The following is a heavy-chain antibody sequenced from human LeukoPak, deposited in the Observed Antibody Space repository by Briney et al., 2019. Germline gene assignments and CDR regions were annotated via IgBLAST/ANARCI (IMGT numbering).Heavy chain of an antibody. CDR3: ARDFYDILTGHIAPDY. V-gene: IGHV1-18*01. J-gene: IGHJ4*02. Sequence: GASVKVSCKASGYTFTSYGISWVRQAPGQGLEWMGWISAYNGNTNYAQKLQGRVTVTTDTSTSTAYMELRSLRSDDTAVYYCARDFYDILTGHIAPDYWGQGTLVTVSS. D-gene: IGHD3-9*01. CDR1: GYTFTSYG. CDR2: ISAYNGNT.